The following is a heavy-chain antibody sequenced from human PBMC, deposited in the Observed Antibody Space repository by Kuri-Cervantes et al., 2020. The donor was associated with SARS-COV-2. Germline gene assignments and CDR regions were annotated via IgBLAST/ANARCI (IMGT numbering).Heavy chain of an antibody. CDR2: IYSGGST. V-gene: IGHV3-53*01. J-gene: IGHJ4*02. CDR3: ARGAIFGVVIAHFDY. Sequence: GESLKISCAASGFTFSSYSMNWVRQAPGKGLEWVSVIYSGGSTYYADSVKGRFTISRDNSKNTLYLQMNSLRAEDTAVYYCARGAIFGVVIAHFDYWGQGTLVTVSS. D-gene: IGHD3-3*01. CDR1: GFTFSSYS.